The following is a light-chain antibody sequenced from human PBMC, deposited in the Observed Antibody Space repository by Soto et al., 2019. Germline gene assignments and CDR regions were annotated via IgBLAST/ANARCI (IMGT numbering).Light chain of an antibody. CDR2: EVS. CDR1: SSDVGGYNY. Sequence: QSALTQPASVSGSPGQSITISCTGTSSDVGGYNYVSWYQQPPGKAPKLIIYEVSNRPSGVSNRFSGSKSGNTASPTISGLQAEDEADYYCGSYTSSSTYVFGTGTKVTVL. J-gene: IGLJ1*01. CDR3: GSYTSSSTYV. V-gene: IGLV2-14*01.